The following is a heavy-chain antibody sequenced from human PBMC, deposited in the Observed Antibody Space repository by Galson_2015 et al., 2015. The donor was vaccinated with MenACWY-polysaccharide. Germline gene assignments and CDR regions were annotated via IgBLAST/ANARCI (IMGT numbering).Heavy chain of an antibody. D-gene: IGHD1-26*01. CDR2: INTNTGNP. CDR1: GYTFTTYA. V-gene: IGHV7-4-1*02. J-gene: IGHJ5*02. Sequence: SVKVSCKASGYTFTTYAINWVRQAPGQGLEWMGGINTNTGNPTYAQGFTGRFVFSLDASVTTAYLQISSLKAEDTAMYYCAREPTYSGSYDWFDPWGEGTLVTVSS. CDR3: AREPTYSGSYDWFDP.